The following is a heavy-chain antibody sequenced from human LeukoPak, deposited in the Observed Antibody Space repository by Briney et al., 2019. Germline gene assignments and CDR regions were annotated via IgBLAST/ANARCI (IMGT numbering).Heavy chain of an antibody. CDR2: ISSNNRYI. J-gene: IGHJ4*02. CDR3: ARQHCSGGDCYFFD. CDR1: GFTFSTYS. Sequence: GSLRLSCAASGFTFSTYSMNWVRQAPGKGLEWVSSISSNNRYIYYADSVKGRFTISRDNSKNTLYLQLNSLRAEDTAVYYCARQHCSGGDCYFFDWGQGTLVTVSS. D-gene: IGHD2-15*01. V-gene: IGHV3-21*01.